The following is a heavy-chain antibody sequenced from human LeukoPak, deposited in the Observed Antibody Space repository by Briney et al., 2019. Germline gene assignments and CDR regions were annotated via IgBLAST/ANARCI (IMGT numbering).Heavy chain of an antibody. CDR1: GVSISSLSYY. J-gene: IGHJ5*02. CDR3: ARDFEGVQWFDP. V-gene: IGHV4-39*07. D-gene: IGHD1-1*01. Sequence: PSETLSLTCTVSGVSISSLSYYWGWIRQPPGKGLEWIGSIYYSGTTYYNPSLKSRVTISLDTSKSQFSLKLSSVTAADRAMYYCARDFEGVQWFDPWGQGTLVTVSS. CDR2: IYYSGTT.